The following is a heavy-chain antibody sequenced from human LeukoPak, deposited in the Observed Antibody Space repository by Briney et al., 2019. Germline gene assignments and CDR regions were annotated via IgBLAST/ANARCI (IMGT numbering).Heavy chain of an antibody. CDR2: INHSGST. D-gene: IGHD3-10*01. CDR1: GFTFSSYC. J-gene: IGHJ4*02. V-gene: IGHV4-34*01. Sequence: GSLRLSCAASGFTFSSYCMNWVRQAPGKGLEWIGEINHSGSTNYNPSLKSRVTISVDTSKNQFSLKLSSVTAADTAVYYCARGWVRGGNFDYWGQGTLVTVSS. CDR3: ARGWVRGGNFDY.